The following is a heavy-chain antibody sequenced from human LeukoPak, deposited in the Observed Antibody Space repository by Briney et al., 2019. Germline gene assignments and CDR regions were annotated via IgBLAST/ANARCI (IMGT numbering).Heavy chain of an antibody. J-gene: IGHJ4*02. CDR2: IYHSGST. D-gene: IGHD3-22*01. CDR1: GGSISSGGYS. V-gene: IGHV4-30-2*01. Sequence: SQTLSLTCAVSGGSISSGGYSWSWIRQPPGKGLEWIGYIYHSGSTYYNPSLKSRVTISVDRSKNQFSLKLSSVTAADTAVYYCAGLVGRYSSGLYYYYFDYWGQGTLVTVSS. CDR3: AGLVGRYSSGLYYYYFDY.